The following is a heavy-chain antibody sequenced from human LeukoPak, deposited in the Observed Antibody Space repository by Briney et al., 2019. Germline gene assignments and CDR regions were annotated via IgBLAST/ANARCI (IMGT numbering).Heavy chain of an antibody. D-gene: IGHD3-10*01. CDR3: ARDLGLRYGSGAYRFDP. CDR1: GFSFSTYG. CDR2: IWYDGSHQ. Sequence: GGSLRLSCAAYGFSFSTYGMHWVRQAPGKRLGSVAVIWYDGSHQYYADSVKGRFTISRDMSNNTLYLQMNNLRVDDTALYYCARDLGLRYGSGAYRFDPWGQGTQVIVSS. J-gene: IGHJ5*02. V-gene: IGHV3-33*08.